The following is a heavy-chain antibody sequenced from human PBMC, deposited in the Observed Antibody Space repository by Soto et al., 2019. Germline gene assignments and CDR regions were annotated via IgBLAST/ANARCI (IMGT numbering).Heavy chain of an antibody. D-gene: IGHD3-16*01. CDR1: GFTFSSYG. Sequence: QVQLVESGGGVVQPGRSLRLSCAASGFTFSSYGMHWVRQAPGKGLEWVAVISYDGSYNYYADSVKGRFTISRDNSTNTLYLHMSGLRAEDRAVYYCAKWNGGFDYWGQGTLVTFA. J-gene: IGHJ4*02. V-gene: IGHV3-30*18. CDR2: ISYDGSYN. CDR3: AKWNGGFDY.